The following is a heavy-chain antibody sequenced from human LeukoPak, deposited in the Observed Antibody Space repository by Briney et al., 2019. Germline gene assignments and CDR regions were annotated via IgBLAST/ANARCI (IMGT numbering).Heavy chain of an antibody. CDR1: GFTVSSNY. CDR3: ARAQVTANFDY. J-gene: IGHJ4*02. D-gene: IGHD4-11*01. CDR2: IYSGGST. V-gene: IGHV3-66*01. Sequence: GGSLRLSCAASGFTVSSNYMSWVRQAPGKGLEWVSVIYSGGSTYYADSVKGRFTISRDNSKNTLYLQMNSLRAEDTAVYYCARAQVTANFDYWGQGTLVTVSS.